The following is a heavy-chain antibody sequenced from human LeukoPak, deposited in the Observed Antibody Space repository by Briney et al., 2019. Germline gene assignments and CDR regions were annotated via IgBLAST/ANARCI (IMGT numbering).Heavy chain of an antibody. CDR1: GGSISSSSYY. Sequence: PSKTLSLTCTVSGGSISSSSYYWGWIRQPPGKGLEWIGSIYYSGSTYYNPSLKSRVTISADTSKNQFSLKLSSVTAADTAVYYCARPVVAATTETLYNWFDPWGQGTLVTVSS. D-gene: IGHD2-15*01. CDR2: IYYSGST. J-gene: IGHJ5*02. V-gene: IGHV4-39*01. CDR3: ARPVVAATTETLYNWFDP.